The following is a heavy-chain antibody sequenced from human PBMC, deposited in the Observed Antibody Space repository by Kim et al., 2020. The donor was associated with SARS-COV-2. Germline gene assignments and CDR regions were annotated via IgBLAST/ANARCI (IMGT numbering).Heavy chain of an antibody. CDR3: AKPGKGPVDY. V-gene: IGHV3-23*01. Sequence: RTYYADSGKGRFTISRDNSKNTLYLQMNSLRAEDTAVYYCAKPGKGPVDYWGQGTLVTVSS. J-gene: IGHJ4*02. CDR2: RT.